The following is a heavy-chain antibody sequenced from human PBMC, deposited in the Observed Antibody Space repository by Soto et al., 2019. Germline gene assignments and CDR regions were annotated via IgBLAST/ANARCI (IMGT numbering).Heavy chain of an antibody. CDR3: SGAESPDTAYFSLY. J-gene: IGHJ4*02. CDR1: GFTFSSYS. CDR2: FRTSGDGGTT. Sequence: GGSLRLSCAASGFTFSSYSMIWARQAPGKGLEWVSGFRTSGDGGTTYYAAVKGRFTISRDTSNGIAYLQMNSLNIEDSAVYYCSGAESPDTAYFSLYWGQGTPVTVSS. V-gene: IGHV3-23*01. D-gene: IGHD1-26*01.